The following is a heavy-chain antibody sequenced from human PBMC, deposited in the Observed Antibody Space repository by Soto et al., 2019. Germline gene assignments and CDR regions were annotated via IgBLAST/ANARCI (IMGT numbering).Heavy chain of an antibody. Sequence: ASVKVSCKASGYTFSHYAMHWVRQAPGQRLEWMGWINAGNTHTKYSQKFQGRVTFTRDTSASTAYMELSSLTSEDTAVYYCARGGSLYWYFDLWGRGTLVTVSS. CDR2: INAGNTHT. J-gene: IGHJ2*01. V-gene: IGHV1-3*01. CDR3: ARGGSLYWYFDL. CDR1: GYTFSHYA. D-gene: IGHD1-26*01.